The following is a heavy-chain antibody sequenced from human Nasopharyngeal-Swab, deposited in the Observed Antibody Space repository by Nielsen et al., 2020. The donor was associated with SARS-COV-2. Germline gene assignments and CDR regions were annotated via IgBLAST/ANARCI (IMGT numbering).Heavy chain of an antibody. CDR1: GFIFSDYS. D-gene: IGHD1-26*01. CDR2: IRSSNDI. V-gene: IGHV3-69-1*01. CDR3: ARKRPGVGEGSYYFDY. J-gene: IGHJ4*02. Sequence: GESLKISCAASGFIFSDYSMNWVRQAPGKGLEWISYIRSSNDIYYADSVKGRFTISRDHAKNSLYLQMSSLRAEDTAVYYCARKRPGVGEGSYYFDYWGQGTLVTVSS.